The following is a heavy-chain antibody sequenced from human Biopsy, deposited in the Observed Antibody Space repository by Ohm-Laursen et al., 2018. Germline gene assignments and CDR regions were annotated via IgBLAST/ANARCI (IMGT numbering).Heavy chain of an antibody. J-gene: IGHJ4*02. CDR1: GGSFSGYY. V-gene: IGHV4-34*01. Sequence: VTLSLTCAVSGGSFSGYYWSWIRQPPGKGLEWIGEINHSGSTNYNPSLKSRVTISVDTSKNQFSLKLSSVTAADAAVYYCARGRLRAVARFDYWGQGTLVTVSS. D-gene: IGHD6-19*01. CDR2: INHSGST. CDR3: ARGRLRAVARFDY.